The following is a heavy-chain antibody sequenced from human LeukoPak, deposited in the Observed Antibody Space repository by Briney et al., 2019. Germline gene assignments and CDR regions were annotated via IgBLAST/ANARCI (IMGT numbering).Heavy chain of an antibody. Sequence: GGSLRLSCAISGFIFNTNGMNWVRQSPGKGLEWISYIGISSGNTKYADSVKGRFTISGDKAKNSVYLQMNSLRVEDTAVYYCARDTKYAFDNWGQGTLVTVSS. D-gene: IGHD2-2*01. J-gene: IGHJ4*02. CDR1: GFIFNTNG. V-gene: IGHV3-48*01. CDR2: IGISSGNT. CDR3: ARDTKYAFDN.